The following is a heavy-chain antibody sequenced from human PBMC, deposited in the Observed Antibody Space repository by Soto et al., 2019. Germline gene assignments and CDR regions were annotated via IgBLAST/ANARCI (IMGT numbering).Heavy chain of an antibody. Sequence: GGSLRLSCAASGFTFSSYAMSWVRQAPGKGLEWVSAISGSGGSTYYADSVKGRFTISRDNSKKSLYLQMNSLRAEDTAVYYCARGPLYYFDYWGQGTLVTVSS. CDR1: GFTFSSYA. J-gene: IGHJ4*02. V-gene: IGHV3-23*01. D-gene: IGHD3-16*01. CDR2: ISGSGGST. CDR3: ARGPLYYFDY.